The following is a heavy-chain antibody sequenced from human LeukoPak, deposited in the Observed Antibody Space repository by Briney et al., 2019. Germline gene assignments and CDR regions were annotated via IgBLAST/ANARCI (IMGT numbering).Heavy chain of an antibody. D-gene: IGHD6-13*01. CDR2: INPSGGST. CDR1: GYTFTSYY. V-gene: IGHV1-46*01. CDR3: ARDHQPHGFQRQQLVVDYFDY. Sequence: ASVKVSCKASGYTFTSYYMHWVRQAPGQGLEWMGIINPSGGSTSYAQKSQGRVTMTRDTSTSTVYMELSSLRSEDTAVYYCARDHQPHGFQRQQLVVDYFDYWGQGTLVTVSS. J-gene: IGHJ4*02.